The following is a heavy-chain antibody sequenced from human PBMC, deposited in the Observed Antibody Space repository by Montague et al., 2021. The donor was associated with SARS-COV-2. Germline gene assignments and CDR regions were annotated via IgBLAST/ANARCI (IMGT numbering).Heavy chain of an antibody. CDR1: GFTFSSYE. J-gene: IGHJ4*02. Sequence: SLRLSCAASGFTFSSYEMNWVRQAPGKGLEWVSYISSRGSTIYYADSVKGRFTISRDNAKNSLYLQMNSLRAEDTAVYYCAREGVGLDYYDSSGYNDYWGQGTLVTVSS. D-gene: IGHD3-22*01. CDR3: AREGVGLDYYDSSGYNDY. V-gene: IGHV3-48*03. CDR2: ISSRGSTI.